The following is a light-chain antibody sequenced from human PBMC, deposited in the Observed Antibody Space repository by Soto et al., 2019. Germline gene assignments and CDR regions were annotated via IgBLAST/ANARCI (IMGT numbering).Light chain of an antibody. V-gene: IGKV4-1*01. J-gene: IGKJ4*01. CDR2: WGS. CDR1: QSLIYRSNNKDD. CDR3: EQYYSSPIT. Sequence: DIVMTQSPDSLAVSLGERATINCKSSQSLIYRSNNKDDLAWLQQKPGQPPKVLISWGSTREFGVPDRFSGSGSGTDFTLTISSLQAEGVAVYYCEQYYSSPITFGAGTKVEIK.